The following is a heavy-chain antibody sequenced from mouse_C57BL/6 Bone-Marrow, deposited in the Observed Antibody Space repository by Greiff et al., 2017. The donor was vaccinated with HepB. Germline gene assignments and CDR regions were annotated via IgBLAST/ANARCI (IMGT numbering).Heavy chain of an antibody. Sequence: VQGVESGPGLVAPSQSLSITCTVSGFSLTSYGVHWVRQPPGKGLEWLVVIWSDGSTTYNSALKSRLSISKDNSKSQVFLKMNSLQTDDTAMYYCASYYGKEYYYAMDYWGQGTSVTVSS. J-gene: IGHJ4*01. CDR1: GFSLTSYG. V-gene: IGHV2-6*03. D-gene: IGHD1-1*01. CDR2: IWSDGST. CDR3: ASYYGKEYYYAMDY.